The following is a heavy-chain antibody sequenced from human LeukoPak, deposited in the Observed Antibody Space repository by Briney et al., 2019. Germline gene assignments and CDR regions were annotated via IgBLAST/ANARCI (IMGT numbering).Heavy chain of an antibody. D-gene: IGHD1-1*01. J-gene: IGHJ4*02. Sequence: GGSLRLSCAVSGFTFSSYAMTWIRQAPGKGLEWVSAISGSDDSTYYADSVKGRFTISRDNSKNTLYLQMNSPRAEDTAVYYCATDDRAYWGQGTLVTVSS. CDR1: GFTFSSYA. CDR3: ATDDRAY. CDR2: ISGSDDST. V-gene: IGHV3-23*01.